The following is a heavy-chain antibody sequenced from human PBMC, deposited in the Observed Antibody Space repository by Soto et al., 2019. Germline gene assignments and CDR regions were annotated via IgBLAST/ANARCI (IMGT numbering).Heavy chain of an antibody. D-gene: IGHD1-7*01. J-gene: IGHJ4*02. Sequence: GSLRLSCATSGLTFSNYAMSWVRQAPGGGLEWVSSMSGSSSTTYYADSVRGRFTISRDRSKNTLYLQMSSLRAKDTALYYCAKNQERELPRVIDFWGQGTLVTVS. CDR2: MSGSSSTT. CDR3: AKNQERELPRVIDF. V-gene: IGHV3-23*01. CDR1: GLTFSNYA.